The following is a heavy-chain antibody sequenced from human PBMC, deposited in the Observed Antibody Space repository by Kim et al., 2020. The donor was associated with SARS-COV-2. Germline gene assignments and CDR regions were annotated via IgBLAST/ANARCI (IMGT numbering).Heavy chain of an antibody. J-gene: IGHJ5*02. CDR2: IWYDGSNK. CDR3: ASGPSGSGGWFDP. Sequence: GGSLRLSCAASGFTFSSYGRHWVRQAPGKGLEWVAVIWYDGSNKYYADSVKGRFTISRDNSKNTLYLQMNSLRAEDTAVYYCASGPSGSGGWFDPWGQGTLVTVSS. V-gene: IGHV3-33*01. D-gene: IGHD1-26*01. CDR1: GFTFSSYG.